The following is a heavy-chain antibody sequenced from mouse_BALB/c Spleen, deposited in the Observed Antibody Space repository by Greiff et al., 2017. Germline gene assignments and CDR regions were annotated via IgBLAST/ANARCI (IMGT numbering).Heavy chain of an antibody. D-gene: IGHD4-1*01. J-gene: IGHJ2*01. Sequence: EVQLQESGGGLVKPGGSLKLSCAASGFTFGDYYMYWVRQTPEKRLEWVATISDGGSYTYYPDSVKGRFTISRDNAKNNLYLQMSSLKSEDTAMYYCARDLGRGYFDYWGQGTTLTVSS. CDR2: ISDGGSYT. CDR3: ARDLGRGYFDY. V-gene: IGHV5-4*02. CDR1: GFTFGDYY.